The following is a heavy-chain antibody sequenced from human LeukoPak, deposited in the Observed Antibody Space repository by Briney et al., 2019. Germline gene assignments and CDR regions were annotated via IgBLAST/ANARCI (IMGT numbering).Heavy chain of an antibody. CDR1: GFAFSDHY. CDR2: ISSSGLTI. Sequence: GGSLRLSCAASGFAFSDHYMDWVRQAPGKGLEWISYISSSGLTIYYADSVKGRFTISRDNPKNLLYLQMNSLRAEDTAVYYCARGSAYWGQGTLVTVSS. CDR3: ARGSAY. J-gene: IGHJ4*02. V-gene: IGHV3-11*04.